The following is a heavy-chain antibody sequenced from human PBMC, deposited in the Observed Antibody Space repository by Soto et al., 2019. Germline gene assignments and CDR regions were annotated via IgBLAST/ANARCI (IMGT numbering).Heavy chain of an antibody. CDR3: ARGNHRWLQLWYFDL. Sequence: QVQLVQSGAEVKKPGSSVTVSCKASGGTFSRYTISWVRQAPGQGLEWMGGIIPIFGTVNYAQKFQGRVTITADESTSTAYMELSSLRSEDTAMYYCARGNHRWLQLWYFDLWGRGTLVTVSS. V-gene: IGHV1-69*12. J-gene: IGHJ2*01. CDR2: IIPIFGTV. D-gene: IGHD5-12*01. CDR1: GGTFSRYT.